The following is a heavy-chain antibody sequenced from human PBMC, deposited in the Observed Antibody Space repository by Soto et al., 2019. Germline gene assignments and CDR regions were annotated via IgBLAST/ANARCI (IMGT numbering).Heavy chain of an antibody. Sequence: SGPTLVNPTQTLTLTCTFSGFSLSTSGMCVSWIRQPPGKALEWLALIDWDDDKYYSTSLKTRLTISKDTSKNQVVLTMTNMDPVDTATYYCARMPSIAVAGSYYYGMDVWGQGTTVTV. CDR2: IDWDDDK. CDR1: GFSLSTSGMC. D-gene: IGHD6-19*01. V-gene: IGHV2-70*01. CDR3: ARMPSIAVAGSYYYGMDV. J-gene: IGHJ6*02.